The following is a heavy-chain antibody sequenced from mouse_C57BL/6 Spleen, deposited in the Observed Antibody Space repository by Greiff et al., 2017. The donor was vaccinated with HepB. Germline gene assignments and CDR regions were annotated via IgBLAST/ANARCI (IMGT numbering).Heavy chain of an antibody. CDR1: GYTFTDYY. CDR2: IYPGSGNT. J-gene: IGHJ3*01. D-gene: IGHD1-1*01. V-gene: IGHV1-76*01. Sequence: VQLQQSGAELVRPGAAVKLSCKASGYTFTDYYINWVKQKPGQGLEWIARIYPGSGNTYYNEKFKGKATLTAEKSSSTAYMQLSSLTSEDSAVYVCAREDYYGSSPFAYWGQGTLVTVSA. CDR3: AREDYYGSSPFAY.